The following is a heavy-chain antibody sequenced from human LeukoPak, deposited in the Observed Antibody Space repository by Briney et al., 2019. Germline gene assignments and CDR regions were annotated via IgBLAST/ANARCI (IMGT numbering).Heavy chain of an antibody. V-gene: IGHV3-66*01. CDR1: GFTVTSTY. J-gene: IGHJ4*02. CDR2: IYSGGTP. CDR3: VRGGPFTGAISTPRASDY. Sequence: QPGGSLRLSCAASGFTVTSTYMSWVRQAPGKGLEWVSVIYSGGTPYYADSVKGRFTISRDTYKNTVYLQMNSLRAEDTAVYHCVRGGPFTGAISTPRASDYWGQGLLVTVS. D-gene: IGHD1-7*01.